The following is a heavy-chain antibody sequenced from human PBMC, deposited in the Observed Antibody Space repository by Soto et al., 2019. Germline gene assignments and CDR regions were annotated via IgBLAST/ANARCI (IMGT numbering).Heavy chain of an antibody. D-gene: IGHD3-10*01. CDR2: ISWNSGSI. J-gene: IGHJ4*02. V-gene: IGHV3-9*01. CDR1: GFTFDDYA. Sequence: EVQLVESGGGLVQPGRSLRLSCAASGFTFDDYAMHWVRQAPGKGLEWVSGISWNSGSIGYADSVKGRFTISRDNAKNSLYLHMNSLRAEDTALYYCAKDYHGTMVRGVYFDYWGQGTLVTVSS. CDR3: AKDYHGTMVRGVYFDY.